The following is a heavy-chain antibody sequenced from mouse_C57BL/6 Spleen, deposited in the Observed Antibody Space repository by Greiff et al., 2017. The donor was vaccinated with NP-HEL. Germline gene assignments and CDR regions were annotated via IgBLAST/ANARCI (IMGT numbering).Heavy chain of an antibody. CDR1: GYSFTDYN. J-gene: IGHJ4*01. Sequence: EVKLVESGPELVKPGASVKISCKASGYSFTDYNMNWVKQSNGKSLEWIGVINPNYGTTSYNQKFKGKATLTVDQSSSTAYMQLNSLTSEDSAVYYCARWDYDGYYYAMDYWGQGTSVTVSS. CDR3: ARWDYDGYYYAMDY. CDR2: INPNYGTT. V-gene: IGHV1-39*01. D-gene: IGHD2-4*01.